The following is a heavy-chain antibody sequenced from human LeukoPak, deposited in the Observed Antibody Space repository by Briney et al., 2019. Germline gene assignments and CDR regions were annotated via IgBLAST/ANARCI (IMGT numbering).Heavy chain of an antibody. CDR3: ASGRHDFVH. D-gene: IGHD3-16*01. Sequence: PGGSLRLSCVASGFAFRTYCMTWVRQAPGKGLEWVANIKLEGKEVHYVDSLKDRFTISRDNARTSLYLQINRLRAEDTAVYSCASGRHDFVHWGHGTLVSVSS. CDR1: GFAFRTYC. V-gene: IGHV3-7*01. J-gene: IGHJ4*01. CDR2: IKLEGKEV.